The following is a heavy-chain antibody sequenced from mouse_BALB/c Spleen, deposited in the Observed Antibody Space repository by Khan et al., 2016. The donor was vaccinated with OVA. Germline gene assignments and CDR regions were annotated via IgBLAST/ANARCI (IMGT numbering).Heavy chain of an antibody. CDR1: GFNFSSYG. D-gene: IGHD2-9*01. CDR2: ISRGGGYT. J-gene: IGHJ4*01. V-gene: IGHV5-6*01. Sequence: EVELVESGGDLVKPGGSLKLSCAASGFNFSSYGMSWVRQTPDKRLEWVASISRGGGYTYYADSVKGRFTISRDNAKNTLYLQMSRLKSEDTAMFYCTRAYYGNDYYAMDNWGQGTSVTVSS. CDR3: TRAYYGNDYYAMDN.